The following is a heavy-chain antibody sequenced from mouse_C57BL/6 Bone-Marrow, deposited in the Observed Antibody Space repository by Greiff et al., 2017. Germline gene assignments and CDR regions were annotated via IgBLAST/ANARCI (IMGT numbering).Heavy chain of an antibody. CDR2: IDPENGDT. CDR1: GFNIKDAY. CDR3: TPYYPGFAD. V-gene: IGHV14-4*01. D-gene: IGHD1-1*01. J-gene: IGHJ3*01. Sequence: EVQLQQSGAELVRPGASVKLSCTASGFNIKDAYMHWVPQRPEQGLEWIGWIDPENGDTEYASKFQGKATITADTSSNTAYLPLSSLTSEDTAVYYCTPYYPGFADWGQGTLVTVSA.